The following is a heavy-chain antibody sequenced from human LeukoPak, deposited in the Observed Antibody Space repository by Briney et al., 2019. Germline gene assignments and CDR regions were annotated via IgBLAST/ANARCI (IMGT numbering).Heavy chain of an antibody. Sequence: SETLSLTCTASGGSISSYYWSWIRQPPGKGLEWIGYIYYSGSTNYNPSLKSRVTISVDTSKNQFSLKLSSVTAADTAVYYCARDLLVGTKGWFDPWGQGTLVTVSS. J-gene: IGHJ5*02. CDR2: IYYSGST. D-gene: IGHD2-2*01. CDR3: ARDLLVGTKGWFDP. V-gene: IGHV4-59*01. CDR1: GGSISSYY.